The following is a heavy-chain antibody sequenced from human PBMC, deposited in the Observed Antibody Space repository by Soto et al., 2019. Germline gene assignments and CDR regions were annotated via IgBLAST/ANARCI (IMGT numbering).Heavy chain of an antibody. CDR3: ARVVVATYSSTFDP. V-gene: IGHV4-4*02. J-gene: IGHJ5*02. CDR2: IYHTGST. CDR1: SDSISSSNW. D-gene: IGHD6-13*01. Sequence: QVQLQESGPGLVKPSGTLSLTCGGSSDSISSSNWWTLVRKPPGKGLEGIVEIYHTGSTNYYPSLKSRVTISVDKSKNQFSLKLSSVPAADTAVYYCARVVVATYSSTFDPWGQGTLVTVSS.